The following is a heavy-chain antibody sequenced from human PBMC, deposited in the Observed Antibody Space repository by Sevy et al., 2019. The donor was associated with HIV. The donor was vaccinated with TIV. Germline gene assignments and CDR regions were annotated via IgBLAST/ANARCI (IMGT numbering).Heavy chain of an antibody. J-gene: IGHJ4*02. V-gene: IGHV1-46*01. CDR1: GYTFTSYY. D-gene: IGHD3-3*01. CDR2: INPSGGST. CDR3: AGGPPGAIFGVVIITLDY. Sequence: ASVKVSCKASGYTFTSYYMHWVRQAPGQGLEWMGIINPSGGSTSYAQKFQGRVTMTRDTSTSTVYMELSSLRSEDTAGYYCAGGPPGAIFGVVIITLDYWGQGTLVTVSS.